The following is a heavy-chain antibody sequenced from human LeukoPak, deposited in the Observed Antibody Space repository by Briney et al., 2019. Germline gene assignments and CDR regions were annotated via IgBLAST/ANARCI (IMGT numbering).Heavy chain of an antibody. Sequence: SETLSLTCTVSGGSISSYYWSWIRQPPGKGLEWIGYIYYSGSTNCNPSLKSRVTISVDTSKNQFSLKLSSVTAADTAVYYCAREDQWPGGYYGMDVWGKGTTVTVSS. J-gene: IGHJ6*04. CDR1: GGSISSYY. CDR2: IYYSGST. V-gene: IGHV4-59*01. D-gene: IGHD6-19*01. CDR3: AREDQWPGGYYGMDV.